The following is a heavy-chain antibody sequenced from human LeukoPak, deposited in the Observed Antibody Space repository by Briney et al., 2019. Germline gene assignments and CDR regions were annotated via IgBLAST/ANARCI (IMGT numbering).Heavy chain of an antibody. V-gene: IGHV3-11*06. Sequence: GGSLRLSCAASGFTFSDYYMTWIRRAPGKGLEWLSYISSSSDYTDYADSVKGRFTISRGNAKNSLYLQMNGLRAEDTAVYYCARDQPDYYDSSGYYRWGQGTLVTVSS. CDR1: GFTFSDYY. CDR3: ARDQPDYYDSSGYYR. CDR2: ISSSSDYT. D-gene: IGHD3-22*01. J-gene: IGHJ4*02.